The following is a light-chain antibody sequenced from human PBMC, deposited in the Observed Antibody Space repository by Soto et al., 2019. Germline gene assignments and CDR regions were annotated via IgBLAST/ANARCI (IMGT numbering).Light chain of an antibody. CDR1: QDIAGY. Sequence: IQFTQSPSSGSASVGDRVTITCRASQDIAGYLARYHHKPGRTPELLIHGASRLQSGVPARFSGSGSGTDFTLSINSLQPEDVATYYCQQAYSFPITVGQGTRLEIK. J-gene: IGKJ5*01. CDR2: GAS. CDR3: QQAYSFPIT. V-gene: IGKV1D-12*01.